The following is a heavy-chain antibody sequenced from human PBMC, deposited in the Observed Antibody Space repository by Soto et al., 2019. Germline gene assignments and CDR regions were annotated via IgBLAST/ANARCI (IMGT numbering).Heavy chain of an antibody. CDR3: ARGSGEGAARLYYMDV. CDR2: INPNSGGT. J-gene: IGHJ6*03. CDR1: GYTFTGYY. D-gene: IGHD6-6*01. Sequence: QVQLVQSGAEVKKPGASVKVSCKASGYTFTGYYMHWVRQAPGQGLEWMGWINPNSGGTNYAQKFQGWVTMTRDPSISTAYMELSRLRSDDTAVYYCARGSGEGAARLYYMDVWGKGTTVTVSS. V-gene: IGHV1-2*04.